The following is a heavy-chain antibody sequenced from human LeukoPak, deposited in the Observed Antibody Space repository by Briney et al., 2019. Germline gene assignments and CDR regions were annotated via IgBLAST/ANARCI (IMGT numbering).Heavy chain of an antibody. CDR1: GFTFSSYE. CDR2: ISSSGSTI. D-gene: IGHD6-13*01. CDR3: ARDLIAAATYYYYGMDV. Sequence: GGSLRLSCAASGFTFSSYEMNWVRQAPGKGLEGVSYISSSGSTIYYAHSVKGRFTISRDDAKNSLYLQMNSRRAEDTAVYYCARDLIAAATYYYYGMDVWGQGTTVTVSS. V-gene: IGHV3-48*03. J-gene: IGHJ6*02.